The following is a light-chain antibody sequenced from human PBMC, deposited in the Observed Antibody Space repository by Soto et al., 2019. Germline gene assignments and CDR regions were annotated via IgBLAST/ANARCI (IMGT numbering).Light chain of an antibody. CDR2: KAS. V-gene: IGKV1-5*03. CDR1: QSISSW. CDR3: QQYNSYS. J-gene: IGKJ1*01. Sequence: DIQMTQSPSTLSASVGDRVTITCRASQSISSWLAWYQQKPGKAXXLLIYKASSLESGVPSRFSGSGSGTEFTLTISSLQPDDFATYYCQQYNSYSFGQGTKVDIK.